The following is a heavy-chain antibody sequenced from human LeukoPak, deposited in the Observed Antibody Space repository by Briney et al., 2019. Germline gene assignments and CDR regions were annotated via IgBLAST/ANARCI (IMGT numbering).Heavy chain of an antibody. V-gene: IGHV1-2*02. Sequence: ASVKVSCKASGYTFTGYYMHWVRQAPGQGLEWMGWINPNSGGTNYAQKFQGRVTMTRDTSISTAYMELSRLRSDDTAVYYCARYSVILAHPDYYFDYWGQGTLVTVSS. J-gene: IGHJ4*02. CDR2: INPNSGGT. D-gene: IGHD2-21*01. CDR3: ARYSVILAHPDYYFDY. CDR1: GYTFTGYY.